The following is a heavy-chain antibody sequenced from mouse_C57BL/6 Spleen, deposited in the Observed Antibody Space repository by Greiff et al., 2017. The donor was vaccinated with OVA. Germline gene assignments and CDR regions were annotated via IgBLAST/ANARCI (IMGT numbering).Heavy chain of an antibody. Sequence: VQRVESGPELVKPGASVKISCKASGYAFSSSWMNWVKQRPGKGLEWIGRIYPGDGDTNYNGKFKGKATLTADKSSSTAYMQLSSLTSEDSAVYFCARPLSYDYDDCDYWGQGTTLTVSS. CDR2: IYPGDGDT. CDR3: ARPLSYDYDDCDY. CDR1: GYAFSSSW. D-gene: IGHD2-4*01. V-gene: IGHV1-82*01. J-gene: IGHJ2*01.